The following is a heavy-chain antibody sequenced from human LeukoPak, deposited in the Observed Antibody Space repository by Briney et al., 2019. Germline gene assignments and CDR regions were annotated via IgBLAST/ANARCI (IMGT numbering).Heavy chain of an antibody. CDR3: TRLYSESSSWALDN. CDR2: IRSKAYGGTT. D-gene: IGHD6-13*01. Sequence: GGSLRLSCTASGFTFGDYAMSWVRQAPGKGLEWVGFIRSKAYGGTTEYAASVKGRFTISRDDSRSIASLHMNSLRTEDTAVYYCTRLYSESSSWALDNWGQGTLVTVSS. CDR1: GFTFGDYA. V-gene: IGHV3-49*04. J-gene: IGHJ4*02.